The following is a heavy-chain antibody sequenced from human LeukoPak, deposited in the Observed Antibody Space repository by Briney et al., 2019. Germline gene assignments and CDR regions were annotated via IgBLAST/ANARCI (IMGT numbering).Heavy chain of an antibody. Sequence: ASVKVSCKASGYIFTNYSLSWVQQAPGHGLEWMGWISTYNGNTNYAQKVQGRVTMTTDTSTSTAYIELRSLGSDDTAVYYCARVVTGYYRGDHWGQGTLVTVSS. V-gene: IGHV1-18*01. CDR1: GYIFTNYS. J-gene: IGHJ4*02. CDR3: ARVVTGYYRGDH. CDR2: ISTYNGNT. D-gene: IGHD3-9*01.